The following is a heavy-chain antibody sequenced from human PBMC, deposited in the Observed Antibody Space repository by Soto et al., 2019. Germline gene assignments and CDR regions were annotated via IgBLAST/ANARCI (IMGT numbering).Heavy chain of an antibody. Sequence: QVQLRESGPGLVKSSQTQSLTCTVSGGSISSGGYYWNWIRQHPGKGLEWIGYIYYSGSTYYNPSLKSRVSISVDTSKNHFSLKLTSVTAADTAVYYCARSVFPWGRGTLVTVSS. J-gene: IGHJ5*02. CDR1: GGSISSGGYY. V-gene: IGHV4-31*03. CDR3: ARSVFP. CDR2: IYYSGST.